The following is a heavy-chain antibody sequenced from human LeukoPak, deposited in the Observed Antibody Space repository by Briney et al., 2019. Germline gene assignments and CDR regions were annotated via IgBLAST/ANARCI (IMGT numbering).Heavy chain of an antibody. CDR3: ARSLRFLEWLSIPNWFDP. D-gene: IGHD3-3*01. CDR1: GGSISSSSYY. J-gene: IGHJ5*02. V-gene: IGHV4-39*07. CDR2: IYYSGST. Sequence: PSETLSLTSTVSGGSISSSSYYWGWIRQPPGKGLEWIGSIYYSGSTYYNPSLKSRVTISVDTSKNQFSLKLSSVTAADTAVYYCARSLRFLEWLSIPNWFDPWGQGTLVTVSS.